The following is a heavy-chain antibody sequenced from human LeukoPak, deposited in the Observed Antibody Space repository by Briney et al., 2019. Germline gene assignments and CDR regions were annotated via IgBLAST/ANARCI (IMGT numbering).Heavy chain of an antibody. Sequence: GESLKISCKGSGYSFTTYWIGWVRQMPGKGLEWMGIIYPGDSDTRYSPSFQGQVTISADKSISTACLQWSSLKASDTAMYYCASPIKTMTDDAFDIWCQGTMVTVSS. CDR1: GYSFTTYW. D-gene: IGHD3-22*01. V-gene: IGHV5-51*01. J-gene: IGHJ3*02. CDR3: ASPIKTMTDDAFDI. CDR2: IYPGDSDT.